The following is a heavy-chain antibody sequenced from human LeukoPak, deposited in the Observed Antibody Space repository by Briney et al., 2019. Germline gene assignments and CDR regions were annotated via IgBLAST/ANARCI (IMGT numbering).Heavy chain of an antibody. D-gene: IGHD3-10*01. V-gene: IGHV3-23*01. CDR1: GFTFGSYA. CDR3: AKDPALLWFGEFNY. Sequence: GGSLRLSCAASGFTFGSYAMSWVRQAPGKGLEWVSAISGNSEYTYYADSVKGRFTISRDNSKRTLYLQMNSLRAEDTAVYYCAKDPALLWFGEFNYWGQGTLVTVSS. J-gene: IGHJ4*02. CDR2: ISGNSEYT.